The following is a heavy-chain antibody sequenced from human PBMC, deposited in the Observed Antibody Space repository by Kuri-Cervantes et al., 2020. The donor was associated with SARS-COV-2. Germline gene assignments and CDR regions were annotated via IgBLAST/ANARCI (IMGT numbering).Heavy chain of an antibody. CDR3: ARDPDGYTPNDAFDI. Sequence: GESLKISCAASGFTFSSYAMSWVRQAPGKGLEWVSSISGSGSSTYYTDSVKGRFTISRDNSKNTLYLQMNSLRAEDTAVYYCARDPDGYTPNDAFDIWGQGTMVTVSS. J-gene: IGHJ3*02. D-gene: IGHD5-24*01. CDR2: ISGSGSST. V-gene: IGHV3-23*01. CDR1: GFTFSSYA.